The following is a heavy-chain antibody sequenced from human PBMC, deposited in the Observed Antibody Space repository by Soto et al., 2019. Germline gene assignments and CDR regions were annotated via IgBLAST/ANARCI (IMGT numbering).Heavy chain of an antibody. J-gene: IGHJ4*02. CDR1: GFTFSKFD. V-gene: IGHV3-13*04. CDR2: IGISGDT. Sequence: GGSLRLSCEASGFTFSKFDMHWVRQPTGKGLEWVSTIGISGDTYYAVSVKGRFTISRDNAKNSLSLQMNSLRAGVTALYFCARGQEVGAHFFDSWGQGTQVTVSS. D-gene: IGHD2-15*01. CDR3: ARGQEVGAHFFDS.